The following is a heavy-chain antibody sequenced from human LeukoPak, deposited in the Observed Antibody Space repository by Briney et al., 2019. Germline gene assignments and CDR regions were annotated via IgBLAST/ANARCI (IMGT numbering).Heavy chain of an antibody. V-gene: IGHV4-30-2*02. CDR1: GGSISSGGYS. CDR3: ARGYYDSSPGD. Sequence: PSQTLSLTCAVSGGSISSGGYSWSWIRQPPGKGLEWIGYIYRSGSTYYNPSLKSRVTISVDRSKNQFSLKLRSVTAADTAVYYCARGYYDSSPGDWGQGTLVTVSS. J-gene: IGHJ4*02. D-gene: IGHD3-22*01. CDR2: IYRSGST.